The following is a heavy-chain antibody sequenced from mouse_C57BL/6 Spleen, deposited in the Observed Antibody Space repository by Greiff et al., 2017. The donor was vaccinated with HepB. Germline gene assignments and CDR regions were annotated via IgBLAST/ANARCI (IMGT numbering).Heavy chain of an antibody. CDR2: INPSSGYT. CDR3: ARVTTVVATRYFDV. CDR1: GYTFTSYT. Sequence: QVQLQQSGAELARPGASVKMSCEASGYTFTSYTMHWVKQRPGQGLEWIGYINPSSGYTKYNQKFKDKATLTADKSSSTAYMQLSSLTSEDSAVYYCARVTTVVATRYFDVWGTGTTVTVSS. D-gene: IGHD1-1*01. V-gene: IGHV1-4*01. J-gene: IGHJ1*03.